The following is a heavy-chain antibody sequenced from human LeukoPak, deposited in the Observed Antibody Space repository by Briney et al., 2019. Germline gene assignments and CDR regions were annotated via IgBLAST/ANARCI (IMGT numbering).Heavy chain of an antibody. CDR3: ARDVWGDRDGFFEY. CDR1: GFSFSTYG. D-gene: IGHD2-21*01. CDR2: IWYDGSNK. V-gene: IGHV3-33*01. J-gene: IGHJ4*02. Sequence: GGSLRLSCAASGFSFSTYGIHWVRQAPGKGLEWVAVIWYDGSNKYYANSVKGRFTISGDNSKNTLYLQMNSLRAEDTAVYYCARDVWGDRDGFFEYWGQGTLVTVSS.